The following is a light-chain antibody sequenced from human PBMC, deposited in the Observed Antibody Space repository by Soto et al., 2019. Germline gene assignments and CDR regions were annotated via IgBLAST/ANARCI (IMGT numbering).Light chain of an antibody. J-gene: IGKJ1*01. CDR1: QSIISY. V-gene: IGKV1-5*03. Sequence: DIQMTQSPSSLSASLGDRVTITCRASQSIISYLNWYQQKPGKAPKLLIYKASTLKSGVPSRFSGSGSGTEFTLTISSLQPDDFATYYCQHYNSYSEAFGQGTKVDI. CDR2: KAS. CDR3: QHYNSYSEA.